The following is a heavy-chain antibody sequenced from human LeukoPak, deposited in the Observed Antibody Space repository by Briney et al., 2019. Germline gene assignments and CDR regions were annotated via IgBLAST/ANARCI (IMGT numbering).Heavy chain of an antibody. D-gene: IGHD4-23*01. J-gene: IGHJ4*02. CDR1: GFTFSNYA. Sequence: PGGSLRLSCAASGFTFSNYAMNWVRQAPGRGLEWVSAISGSGGTTHYADSVKGRFTISRDNAKNSLYLQMNSLRAEDTAVYYCLSNNPPTGGNSADYWGQGTLVTVSS. CDR2: ISGSGGTT. CDR3: LSNNPPTGGNSADY. V-gene: IGHV3-23*01.